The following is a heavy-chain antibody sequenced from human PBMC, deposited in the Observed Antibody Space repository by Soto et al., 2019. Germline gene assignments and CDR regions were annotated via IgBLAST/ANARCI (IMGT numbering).Heavy chain of an antibody. D-gene: IGHD3-22*01. CDR2: ISPIGDST. Sequence: GGCLRLSCAASGFTFSRYAMHWVRQAPGKGLEYVSGISPIGDSTYYANSVKGRFTISRDNSKNTLYLQMGSLRAEDMAVYYCAKDTYFHDSSGYYIFHYWGQGTLVTVSS. J-gene: IGHJ4*02. CDR1: GFTFSRYA. V-gene: IGHV3-64*01. CDR3: AKDTYFHDSSGYYIFHY.